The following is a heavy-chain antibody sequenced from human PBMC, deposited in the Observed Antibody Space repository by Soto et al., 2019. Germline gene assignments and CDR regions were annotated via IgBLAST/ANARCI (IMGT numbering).Heavy chain of an antibody. D-gene: IGHD1-1*01. CDR2: IYHTGST. V-gene: IGHV4-31*03. CDR3: ARATGTLRSRNCDY. CDR1: GCSISTGGHY. J-gene: IGHJ4*02. Sequence: PSETLSLSCSVSGCSISTGGHYCPWFRQPPGKGLEWIGSIYHTGSTYYSKSLRSRLTMSVDTSKSQFSLRLSSVTAADTAVYYCARATGTLRSRNCDYWGQGSLVT.